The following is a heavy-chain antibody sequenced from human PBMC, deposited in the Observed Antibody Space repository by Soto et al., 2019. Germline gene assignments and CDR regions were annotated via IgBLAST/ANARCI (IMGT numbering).Heavy chain of an antibody. Sequence: GGSLRLSCAASGFTFSSYGMHWVRQAPGKGLEWVAVIWYDGSNKYYADSVKGRFTISRDNSKNTLYLQMNSLRAEDTAVYYCARDPGLPRYYYYYYMDVWGKGTTVTVSS. J-gene: IGHJ6*03. CDR2: IWYDGSNK. V-gene: IGHV3-33*01. D-gene: IGHD5-18*01. CDR3: ARDPGLPRYYYYYYMDV. CDR1: GFTFSSYG.